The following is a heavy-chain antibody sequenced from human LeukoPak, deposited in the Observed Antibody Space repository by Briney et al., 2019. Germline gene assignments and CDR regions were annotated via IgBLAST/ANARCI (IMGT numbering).Heavy chain of an antibody. CDR3: ALSPYSSGWWAFDY. CDR2: INPNSGGT. V-gene: IGHV1-2*02. J-gene: IGHJ4*02. Sequence: ALVKVSCKASGYTFTGYYMHWVRQAPGQGLEWMGWINPNSGGTNYAQKFQGRVTMTRDTSISTAYMELSRLRSDDTAVYYCALSPYSSGWWAFDYWGQGTLVTVSS. D-gene: IGHD6-19*01. CDR1: GYTFTGYY.